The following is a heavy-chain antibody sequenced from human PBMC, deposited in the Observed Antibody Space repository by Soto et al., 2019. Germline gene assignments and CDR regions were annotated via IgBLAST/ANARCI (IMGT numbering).Heavy chain of an antibody. CDR2: INHSGST. CDR3: ARGLQNYYDGSGVTFDP. D-gene: IGHD3-22*01. V-gene: IGHV4-34*01. CDR1: GGSFSGYY. Sequence: SETLSLICAVYGGSFSGYYWSWIRQPPGKGLEWIGEINHSGSTNYNPSLKSRVTISVDTSKNQFSLKLSSVTAADTAVYYCARGLQNYYDGSGVTFDPWGQGTLVTVSS. J-gene: IGHJ5*02.